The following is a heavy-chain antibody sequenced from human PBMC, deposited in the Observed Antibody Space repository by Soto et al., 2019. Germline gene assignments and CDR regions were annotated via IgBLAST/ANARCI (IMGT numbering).Heavy chain of an antibody. CDR2: ISGSGGST. Sequence: GGSLRLSCAASGFTFSRYAMSWVRQAPRKGLEWVSAISGSGGSTYYSDSVKGRFTISRDNSKNTLYMQMNNLRAEDTGLYYCAKSAIAVAGTTRYYFDYWGQGTLVTVSS. J-gene: IGHJ4*02. CDR1: GFTFSRYA. CDR3: AKSAIAVAGTTRYYFDY. V-gene: IGHV3-23*01. D-gene: IGHD6-13*01.